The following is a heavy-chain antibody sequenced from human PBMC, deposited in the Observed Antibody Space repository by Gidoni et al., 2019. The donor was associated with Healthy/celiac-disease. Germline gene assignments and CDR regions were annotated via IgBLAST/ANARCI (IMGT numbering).Heavy chain of an antibody. J-gene: IGHJ5*02. CDR3: ARRLWFGEFDP. V-gene: IGHV4-39*01. Sequence: QLQLQESGPGLVKPSATLSLTCTVSGGSISSSSYYWGWIRQPPGKGLEWIGSIYYSGSTSYNPSLKSRVTISVDTSKNQFSLKLSSVTAADTAVYYCARRLWFGEFDPWGQGTLVTVSS. CDR2: IYYSGST. D-gene: IGHD3-10*01. CDR1: GGSISSSSYY.